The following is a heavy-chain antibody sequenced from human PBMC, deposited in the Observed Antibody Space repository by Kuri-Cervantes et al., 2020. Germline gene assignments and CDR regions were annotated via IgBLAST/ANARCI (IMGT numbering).Heavy chain of an antibody. CDR2: INHSGST. CDR3: AREGTRGAGYCSGGSCSGKDAFDI. V-gene: IGHV4-34*01. Sequence: SETLSLTCTVSGGSISGYYWNWIRQSPGKGLEWIGEINHSGSTNYNPSLKSRVTMSVDTSKNQLSLKLSSLTAADTAVYYCAREGTRGAGYCSGGSCSGKDAFDIWGQGTMVTVSS. J-gene: IGHJ3*02. D-gene: IGHD2-15*01. CDR1: GGSISGYY.